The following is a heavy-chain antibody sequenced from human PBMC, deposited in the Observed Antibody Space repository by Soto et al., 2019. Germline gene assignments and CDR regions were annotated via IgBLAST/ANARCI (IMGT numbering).Heavy chain of an antibody. Sequence: SETLSLTCTVSGGSISSYYWSWIRQPPGKGLEWIGYIYYSGSTNYNPSLKSRVTISVDTSKNQFSLKLSSVTAADTAVYYCARSLGIKSAFDIWGQGTMVTVSS. CDR2: IYYSGST. J-gene: IGHJ3*02. V-gene: IGHV4-59*01. CDR1: GGSISSYY. CDR3: ARSLGIKSAFDI. D-gene: IGHD7-27*01.